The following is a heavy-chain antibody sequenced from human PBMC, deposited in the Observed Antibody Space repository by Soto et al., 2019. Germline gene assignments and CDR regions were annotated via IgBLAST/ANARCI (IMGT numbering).Heavy chain of an antibody. CDR3: ARPPRPYGSSGYSVDY. D-gene: IGHD3-22*01. CDR2: ISSGSGTI. V-gene: IGHV3-48*02. Sequence: EVQLVESGGGLVQPGGSLRLSCAASGFTFSSYSMNWVRQAPGKGLEWLSYISSGSGTIYYADSVKGRFTISRDNAKNSLYLQMNTLRDEDTAVYFCARPPRPYGSSGYSVDYWGQGTLVTVSS. J-gene: IGHJ4*02. CDR1: GFTFSSYS.